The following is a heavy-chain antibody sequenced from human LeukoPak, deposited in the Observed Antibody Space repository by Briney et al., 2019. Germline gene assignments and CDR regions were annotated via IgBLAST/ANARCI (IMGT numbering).Heavy chain of an antibody. J-gene: IGHJ4*02. D-gene: IGHD1-20*01. CDR1: GFTFTSYS. CDR2: ISVSGSII. Sequence: GGSLRLSRAVSGFTFTSYSMHWVRQAPGKGLEWVAYISVSGSIIHYADSVRGRFTISRDNTKDSLYLQMSGLRADDTGVYFCANGYNSDYGRPHWAQGTRVIVSS. V-gene: IGHV3-48*04. CDR3: ANGYNSDYGRPH.